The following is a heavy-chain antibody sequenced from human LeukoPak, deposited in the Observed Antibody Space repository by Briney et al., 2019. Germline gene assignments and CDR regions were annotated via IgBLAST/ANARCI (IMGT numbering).Heavy chain of an antibody. J-gene: IGHJ4*02. CDR2: SSSGGSTI. D-gene: IGHD5-24*01. CDR1: GFTFSSYW. V-gene: IGHV3-48*01. Sequence: GGSLRLSCAASGFTFSSYWMNWVRQAPGKGLEWISYSSSGGSTIYYADSVRGRFTISRDNARKSLYLQMNSLRAEDTAVYYCARGEQDMAPMSIDYWGQGTLITVSS. CDR3: ARGEQDMAPMSIDY.